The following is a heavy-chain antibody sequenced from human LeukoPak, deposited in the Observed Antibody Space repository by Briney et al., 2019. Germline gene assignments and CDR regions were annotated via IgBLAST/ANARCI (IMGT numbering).Heavy chain of an antibody. J-gene: IGHJ5*02. CDR1: GFTFSSYW. V-gene: IGHV3-74*01. CDR2: INSDGSST. CDR3: ARDAYYDSSGCYPRVYNWFDP. D-gene: IGHD3-22*01. Sequence: GGSLRLSCAASGFTFSSYWMHWVRQAPGKGLVWVPRINSDGSSTSYADSVKGRFTISRDNAKNTLYLQMNSLRAEDTAVYYCARDAYYDSSGCYPRVYNWFDPWGQGTLVTVSS.